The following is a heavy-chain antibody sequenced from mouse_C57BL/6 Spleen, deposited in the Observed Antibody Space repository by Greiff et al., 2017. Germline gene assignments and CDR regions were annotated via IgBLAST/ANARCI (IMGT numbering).Heavy chain of an antibody. D-gene: IGHD2-13*01. V-gene: IGHV1-54*01. J-gene: IGHJ3*01. CDR3: ARREENDYCWFGC. Sequence: QVQLQQSGAELVRPGASVKVSCKASGYTFTNYWMDWVKQRPGQGLEWIGVINPGGGDTNYNQKFKGKATLTADKAASTSYMQLSSLTSEDSAVYFCARREENDYCWFGCWGQGTMVTVSA. CDR1: GYTFTNYW. CDR2: INPGGGDT.